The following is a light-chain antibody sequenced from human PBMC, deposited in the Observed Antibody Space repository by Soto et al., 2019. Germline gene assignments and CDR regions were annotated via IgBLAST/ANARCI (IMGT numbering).Light chain of an antibody. V-gene: IGLV2-14*01. J-gene: IGLJ1*01. CDR3: TSYTSSNTLDV. CDR1: SSDVGGYNY. Sequence: HSALTQPASVSGSPGQSITISCTGTSSDVGGYNYVSWYQQHPGKAPKLMIYEVSNRPSGVSNRFSGSKSGHTASLTISGLQSEDEADYFCTSYTSSNTLDVFGTGTKVTV. CDR2: EVS.